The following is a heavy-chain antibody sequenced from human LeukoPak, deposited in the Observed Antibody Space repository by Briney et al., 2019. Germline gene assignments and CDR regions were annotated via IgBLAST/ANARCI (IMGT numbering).Heavy chain of an antibody. D-gene: IGHD2-2*01. CDR2: ISSSSSTI. Sequence: GGSLRLSCAASGFTFSSYSMNWVRQAPGKGLEWVSYISSSSSTIYYADSVKGRFTISRDNAKNSLYLQMNSLRAEDTAVYYCARGEGYCSSTSCPRPDYWGQGTLVTVSS. CDR1: GFTFSSYS. V-gene: IGHV3-48*04. J-gene: IGHJ4*02. CDR3: ARGEGYCSSTSCPRPDY.